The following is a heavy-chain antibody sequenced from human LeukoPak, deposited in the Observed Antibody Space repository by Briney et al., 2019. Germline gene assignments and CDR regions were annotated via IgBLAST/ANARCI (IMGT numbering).Heavy chain of an antibody. V-gene: IGHV4-59*08. CDR1: GGXISSYY. J-gene: IGHJ2*01. CDR2: IYYSGST. Sequence: SETLSLTSTVSGGXISSYYWSWIRQPPGKGLKWIGYIYYSGSTNYNPSLKSRVTISVDTSKNQFSLKLSSVTAADTAVYYCARHLVYSSNWYFDLWGRGTLVTVSS. CDR3: ARHLVYSSNWYFDL. D-gene: IGHD6-13*01.